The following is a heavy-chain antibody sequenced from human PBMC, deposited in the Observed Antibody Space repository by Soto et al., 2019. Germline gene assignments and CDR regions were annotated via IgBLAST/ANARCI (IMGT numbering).Heavy chain of an antibody. Sequence: PGGSLRLSCAASGFTVSSNYMSWVRQAPGKGLEWVSVVYSGGSTYYADSVKGRFTISRDNSKNTLYLQMNSLRVEDTAVYYCARDSYGYRYYYYGMDVWGQGTTVTVSS. CDR2: VYSGGST. D-gene: IGHD5-18*01. CDR3: ARDSYGYRYYYYGMDV. CDR1: GFTVSSNY. J-gene: IGHJ6*02. V-gene: IGHV3-53*01.